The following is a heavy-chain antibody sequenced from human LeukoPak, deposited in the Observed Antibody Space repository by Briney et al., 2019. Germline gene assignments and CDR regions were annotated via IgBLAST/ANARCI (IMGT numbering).Heavy chain of an antibody. Sequence: GGSLRLSCAASGFTFSSYGMHWVRQAPGKGLEWVAFIRSDGSIKYYVDSVKGRFTISRDNSKNTVYLQMNSLRDEDTAVYYCAKDKPLPYFDYWGQGTLVTVSS. J-gene: IGHJ4*02. CDR3: AKDKPLPYFDY. CDR2: IRSDGSIK. V-gene: IGHV3-30*02. CDR1: GFTFSSYG.